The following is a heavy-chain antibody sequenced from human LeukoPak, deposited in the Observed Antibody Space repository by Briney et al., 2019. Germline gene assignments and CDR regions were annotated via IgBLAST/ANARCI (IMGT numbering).Heavy chain of an antibody. V-gene: IGHV3-9*01. D-gene: IGHD4-23*01. CDR1: GFTFDDYA. CDR2: ISWNSGSI. CDR3: AKAPYGGNSHSDY. Sequence: GGSLRLSCAASGFTFDDYAMHWVRQAPGKGLEWVSGISWNSGSIGYADSVKGRFTISRDNAKNSLYLQMNSLRAEDTALYYCAKAPYGGNSHSDYWGQGTLVTVSS. J-gene: IGHJ4*02.